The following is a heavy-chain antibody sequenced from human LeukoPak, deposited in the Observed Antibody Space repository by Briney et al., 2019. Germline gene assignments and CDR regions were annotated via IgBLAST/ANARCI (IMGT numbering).Heavy chain of an antibody. CDR1: GFTFSSYW. V-gene: IGHV3-7*01. D-gene: IGHD4-17*01. CDR2: IKQDGSEK. CDR3: ARVGDYGDYFDY. J-gene: IGHJ4*02. Sequence: PGGSLRLSCAASGFTFSSYWVSWVRQAPGKGLEWVANIKQDGSEKYYVDSVKGRFTISRDNAKNSLYLQMNSLRAEDTAVYYCARVGDYGDYFDYWGQGTLVTVSS.